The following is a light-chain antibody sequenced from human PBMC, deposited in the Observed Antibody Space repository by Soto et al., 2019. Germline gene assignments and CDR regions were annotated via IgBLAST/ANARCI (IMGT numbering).Light chain of an antibody. CDR1: ESVGSN. J-gene: IGKJ1*01. V-gene: IGKV3-15*01. CDR3: QAYINWWT. CDR2: GAS. Sequence: TVMTQSPASLSVSPGERATLSCRASESVGSNVAWYQHKPGHAPRLLIYGASTRATGVPARFSGSASGTEFTLTSSSLQSEDSAVYYCQAYINWWTFGQGTKIEIK.